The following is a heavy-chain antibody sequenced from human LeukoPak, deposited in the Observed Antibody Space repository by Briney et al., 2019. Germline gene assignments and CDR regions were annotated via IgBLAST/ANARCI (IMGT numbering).Heavy chain of an antibody. J-gene: IGHJ5*02. CDR1: GGSISSYY. D-gene: IGHD3-22*01. Sequence: SETLSLTCTVSGGSISSYYWSWIRQPPGKGLEWIGYIYYSGSTNYNPSLKSRVTISVDTSKNQFSLKLSSVTAADTAVYYCARGDYYDSSGYYWVPFDPWCQGALVTVSS. V-gene: IGHV4-59*01. CDR2: IYYSGST. CDR3: ARGDYYDSSGYYWVPFDP.